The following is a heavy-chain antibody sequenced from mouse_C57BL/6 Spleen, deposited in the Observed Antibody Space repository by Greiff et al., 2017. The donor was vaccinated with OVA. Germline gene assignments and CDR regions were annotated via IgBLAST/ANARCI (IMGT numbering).Heavy chain of an antibody. V-gene: IGHV3-6*01. CDR1: GYSITSVYY. CDR3: ARDNDKGYFDV. D-gene: IGHD2-3*01. Sequence: EVQLVESGPGLVKPSQSLSLTCSVTGYSITSVYYWNWIRQFPGNKLEWMGYISYDGSNNYNPSLKNRISITRDTSKNQFFLKLNSVTTEDTATYYCARDNDKGYFDVWGTGTTVTVSS. CDR2: ISYDGSN. J-gene: IGHJ1*03.